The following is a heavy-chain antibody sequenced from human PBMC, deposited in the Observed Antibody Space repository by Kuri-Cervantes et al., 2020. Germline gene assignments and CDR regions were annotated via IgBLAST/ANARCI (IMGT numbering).Heavy chain of an antibody. J-gene: IGHJ4*02. CDR3: ARGQHLGMSTVDY. CDR2: INWNGGST. Sequence: GGSLRLSCAASGFTFSSYAMSWVRQAPGKGLEWVSGINWNGGSTGYVDSVKGRFTISRDNAKKSLYLQMNSLTAEDTALYYCARGQHLGMSTVDYWGQGTLVTVSS. D-gene: IGHD7-27*01. CDR1: GFTFSSYA. V-gene: IGHV3-20*04.